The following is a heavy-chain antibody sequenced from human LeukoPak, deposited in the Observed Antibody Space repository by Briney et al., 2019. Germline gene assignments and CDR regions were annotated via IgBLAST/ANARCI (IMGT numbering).Heavy chain of an antibody. CDR3: ARCYGSGSFPDYYYYYMDV. V-gene: IGHV1-69*05. CDR1: GGTFSGYA. Sequence: ASVKVSCKASGGTFSGYAISWVRQAPGQGLEWMGGIIPIFGTANYAQKFQGRVTITTDESTSTAYMELSSLRSEDTAVYYCARCYGSGSFPDYYYYYMDVWGKGTTVTVSS. D-gene: IGHD3-10*01. CDR2: IIPIFGTA. J-gene: IGHJ6*03.